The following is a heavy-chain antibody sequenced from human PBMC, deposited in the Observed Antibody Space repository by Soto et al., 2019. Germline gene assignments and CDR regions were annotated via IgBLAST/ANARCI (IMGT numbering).Heavy chain of an antibody. CDR1: GYTFTSYG. CDR3: GRDLYQSVFYYGMDV. V-gene: IGHV1-18*01. J-gene: IGHJ6*02. D-gene: IGHD2-2*01. Sequence: QVQLMQSGAEVKKPGASVKVSCKASGYTFTSYGISWVRQAPGQGLEWMGWISTYNGNTNYAQKLQGRVTMTTDTSTGKANMEVRSVSSADTAVYYCGRDLYQSVFYYGMDVWGQGTTVTVSS. CDR2: ISTYNGNT.